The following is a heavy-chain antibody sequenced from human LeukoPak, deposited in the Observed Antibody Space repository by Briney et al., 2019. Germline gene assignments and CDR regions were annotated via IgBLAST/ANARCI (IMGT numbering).Heavy chain of an antibody. CDR3: ATDFLWFGELSDSYYGMDV. J-gene: IGHJ6*02. V-gene: IGHV3-15*01. CDR1: GFTFNNAW. CDR2: IKSKTDGGTT. D-gene: IGHD3-10*01. Sequence: GGSLTLSCAASGFTFNNAWMSWVRQGPGKRLEWVGRIKSKTDGGTTDYPAPAKGRFTISRDDSENTLFLHMNSLNTEDTAVYYCATDFLWFGELSDSYYGMDVWGQGTTVTVSS.